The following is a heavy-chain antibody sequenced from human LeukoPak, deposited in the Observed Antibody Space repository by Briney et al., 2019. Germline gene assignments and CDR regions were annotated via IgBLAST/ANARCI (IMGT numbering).Heavy chain of an antibody. V-gene: IGHV4-38-2*02. CDR1: GYSISSGYY. CDR3: ARDNCSGGSCYLEAVYYYYGMDV. Sequence: SETLSLTCTVSGYSISSGYYWGWIRQPPGKGLEWIGSIYHSGSTYYNPSLKSRVTISVDTSKNQFSLKLSSVTAADTAVYYCARDNCSGGSCYLEAVYYYYGMDVWGQGTTVTVSS. CDR2: IYHSGST. J-gene: IGHJ6*02. D-gene: IGHD2-15*01.